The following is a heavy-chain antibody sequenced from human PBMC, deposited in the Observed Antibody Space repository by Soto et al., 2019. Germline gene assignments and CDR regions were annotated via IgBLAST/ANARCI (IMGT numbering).Heavy chain of an antibody. CDR2: ISAYNGNT. J-gene: IGHJ5*02. V-gene: IGHV1-18*01. D-gene: IGHD3-22*01. Sequence: SVKGSCKASGYTFTSYGISWVRQAPGQGLEWMGWISAYNGNTNYAQKLQGRVTMTTDTSTSTAYMELRSLRSDDTAVYYCARDGAAYYYDSSGVNWFDPWGQGTLVTVSS. CDR3: ARDGAAYYYDSSGVNWFDP. CDR1: GYTFTSYG.